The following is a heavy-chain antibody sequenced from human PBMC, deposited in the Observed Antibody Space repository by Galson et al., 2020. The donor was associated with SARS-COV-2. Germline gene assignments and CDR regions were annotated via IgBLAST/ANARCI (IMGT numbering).Heavy chain of an antibody. Sequence: ASVKVSCKVSGYTLTELSMHWVRQAPGKGLEWMGGFDPEDGETTYAQKFQGRVTMTEDTYTDKAYMEVSSLRSEDTAVYYCASGPDIGRGGGGWFDPWGQGTLVTVSS. CDR1: GYTLTELS. V-gene: IGHV1-24*01. CDR3: ASGPDIGRGGGGWFDP. CDR2: FDPEDGET. D-gene: IGHD2-15*01. J-gene: IGHJ5*02.